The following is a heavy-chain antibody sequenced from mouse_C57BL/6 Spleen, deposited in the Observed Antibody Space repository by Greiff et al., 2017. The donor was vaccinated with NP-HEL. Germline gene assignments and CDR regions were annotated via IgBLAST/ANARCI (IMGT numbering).Heavy chain of an antibody. CDR2: INPGSGGT. Sequence: QVQLQQSGAELVRPGTSVKVSCKASGYAFTNYLIEWVKQRPGQGLEWIGVINPGSGGTNYNEKFKGKATLTADKSSSTAYMQLSSLTSEDSAVYFCARETYYGSSSAWFAYWGQGTLVTVSA. CDR1: GYAFTNYL. CDR3: ARETYYGSSSAWFAY. D-gene: IGHD1-1*01. J-gene: IGHJ3*01. V-gene: IGHV1-54*01.